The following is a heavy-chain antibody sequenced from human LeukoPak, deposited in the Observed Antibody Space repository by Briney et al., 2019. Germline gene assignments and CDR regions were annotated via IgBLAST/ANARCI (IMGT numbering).Heavy chain of an antibody. CDR3: ARGLGYCSSTSCPGDY. CDR1: GDTFSSYY. D-gene: IGHD2-2*01. V-gene: IGHV1-46*01. CDR2: INPSGGSI. Sequence: ASVKVSCKASGDTFSSYYMHWVRQAPGQGLEWMGIINPSGGSITYAQMFQGRVTMTGDMSTSTVYMELSSLRSEDTSVYYCARGLGYCSSTSCPGDYWGQGTLVTVSS. J-gene: IGHJ4*02.